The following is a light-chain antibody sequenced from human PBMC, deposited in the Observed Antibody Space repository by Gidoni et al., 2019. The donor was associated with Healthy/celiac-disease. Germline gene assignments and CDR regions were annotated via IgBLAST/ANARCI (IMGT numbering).Light chain of an antibody. Sequence: DIQMTQSPSSLSASVGDRVTITCQASQDISNYLNWYQQKPRKAPKLLIYDASNLETGVPSRFSGSGSGTDFTFTISSLQPEDIATYYCQQYDNLPFTFXGXTKVEIK. CDR1: QDISNY. V-gene: IGKV1-33*01. CDR3: QQYDNLPFT. J-gene: IGKJ4*01. CDR2: DAS.